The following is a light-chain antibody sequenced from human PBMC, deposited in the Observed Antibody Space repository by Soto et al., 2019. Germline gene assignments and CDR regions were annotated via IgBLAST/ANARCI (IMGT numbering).Light chain of an antibody. V-gene: IGLV2-14*01. CDR1: SSDVGGYNY. CDR3: SSYTSSSTPHVV. J-gene: IGLJ2*01. Sequence: QSALTQPASVSGSPGQSITISCTGTSSDVGGYNYVSWYQQHPGKAPKLMIYDVSNRPSGVSNRFSGSKSGNTASLTISGLQAEDGAGYYCSSYTSSSTPHVVFGGGTKLTVL. CDR2: DVS.